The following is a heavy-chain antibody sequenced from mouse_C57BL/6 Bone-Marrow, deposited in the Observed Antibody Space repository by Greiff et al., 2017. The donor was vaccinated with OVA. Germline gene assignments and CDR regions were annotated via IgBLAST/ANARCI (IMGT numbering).Heavy chain of an antibody. Sequence: EVKLMESGGDLVKPGGSLKLSCAASGFTFSSYGMSWVRQTPDQRLEWVATISSGGSYTYYPDSVKGRFTSARDNAKNTLYLQMSSLKSEDTAMYYCARHEYWGQGTTLTVSS. J-gene: IGHJ2*01. V-gene: IGHV5-6*01. CDR1: GFTFSSYG. CDR3: ARHEY. CDR2: ISSGGSYT.